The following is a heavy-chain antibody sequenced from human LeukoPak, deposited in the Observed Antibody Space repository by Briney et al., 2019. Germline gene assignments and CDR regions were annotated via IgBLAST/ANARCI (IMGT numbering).Heavy chain of an antibody. CDR3: AVNFNWKAGY. CDR2: ISDSGGRT. J-gene: IGHJ4*02. CDR1: GITLSNYG. D-gene: IGHD1-20*01. Sequence: PVGSLRLSCAVSGITLSNYGMSWVRQAPGKGLEWVAGISDSGGRTNYADSVKGRFTISRDNAKNSLYLQMNSLRAEDTAVYYCAVNFNWKAGYWGQGTLVTVSS. V-gene: IGHV3-23*01.